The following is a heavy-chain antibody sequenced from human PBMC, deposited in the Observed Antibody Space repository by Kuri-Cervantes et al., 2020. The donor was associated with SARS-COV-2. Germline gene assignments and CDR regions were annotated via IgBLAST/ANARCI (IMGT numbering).Heavy chain of an antibody. V-gene: IGHV4-59*12. CDR3: ARWAVPRLRFDP. CDR2: MYYSGTT. D-gene: IGHD6-25*01. J-gene: IGHJ5*02. Sequence: SETLSLTCTVSGGSISSYYWNWIRQPPGKELEWIGCMYYSGTTNYNPSLKSRVTISVDKSKNQFSLKLSSVTAADTAVYYCARWAVPRLRFDPWGQGTLATVSS. CDR1: GGSISSYY.